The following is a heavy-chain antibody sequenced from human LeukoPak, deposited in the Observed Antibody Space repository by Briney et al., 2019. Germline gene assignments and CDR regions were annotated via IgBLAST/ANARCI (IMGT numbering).Heavy chain of an antibody. V-gene: IGHV3-72*01. D-gene: IGHD1-7*01. CDR2: TRNKANSYTT. Sequence: PGESLKISCAASGFTLSDHYMDWVRQVPGKGLEWVGCTRNKANSYTTEYAASVKGRFTISRDDSKNSLYLQMNSLKTEDTAVYYCARVPGTTFLLSYMDVWGKGTTATVSS. CDR1: GFTLSDHY. J-gene: IGHJ6*03. CDR3: ARVPGTTFLLSYMDV.